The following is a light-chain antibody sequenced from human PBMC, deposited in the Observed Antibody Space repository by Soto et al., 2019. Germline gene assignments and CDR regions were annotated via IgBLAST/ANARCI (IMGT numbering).Light chain of an antibody. Sequence: QMTQSPSSLSASIGDRGTLPCRASQGIGVRLAWFQQKPGKAPQYLIQSASTLASGVPSRFSGSGSGTDFILTINNLQPEDVATYYCLQVNSFPRTFGQGTKVDIK. CDR1: QGIGVR. V-gene: IGKV1-12*01. CDR2: SAS. J-gene: IGKJ1*01. CDR3: LQVNSFPRT.